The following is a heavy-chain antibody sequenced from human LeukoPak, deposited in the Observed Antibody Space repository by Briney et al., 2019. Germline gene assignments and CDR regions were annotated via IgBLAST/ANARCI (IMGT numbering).Heavy chain of an antibody. V-gene: IGHV1-8*01. CDR2: MNPNSGNT. CDR1: GYTFTSYD. D-gene: IGHD3-9*01. J-gene: IGHJ5*02. Sequence: GASVKVSCKASGYTFTSYDINWVRQATGQGLEWMGWMNPNSGNTGYAQKFQGRVTMTRNTSISTAYMELSSLRSEDTAVYYCAREGMDERDRLVPLDPWGQGTLVTVSS. CDR3: AREGMDERDRLVPLDP.